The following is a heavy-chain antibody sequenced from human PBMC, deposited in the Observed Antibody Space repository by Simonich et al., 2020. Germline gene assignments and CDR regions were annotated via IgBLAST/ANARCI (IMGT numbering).Heavy chain of an antibody. V-gene: IGHV3-21*01. CDR3: AGGVYCSSTSCSTYYYYGMDV. CDR2: ISSNSSYI. CDR1: GFTFSSYS. J-gene: IGHJ6*02. Sequence: EVQLVESGGGLVKPGGSLRLSCAASGFTFSSYSMNWVRQAPGKGLEWVSSISSNSSYIYYADSVKGRFTISKNKAKNSLYLKMNSLGAEDTAVYYCAGGVYCSSTSCSTYYYYGMDVWGQGTTVTVSS. D-gene: IGHD2-2*01.